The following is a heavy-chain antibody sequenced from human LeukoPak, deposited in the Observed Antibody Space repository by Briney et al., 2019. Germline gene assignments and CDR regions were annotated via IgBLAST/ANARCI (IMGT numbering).Heavy chain of an antibody. Sequence: SETLSLTCAVYGGSFSGYYWSWIRQPPGKGLEWIGEINHSGSTNYNPSLKSRVTISVDTSKNQFSLKLSSVTAADTAVYYCARTGYCSGNSCYLNPIDYWGQGTLVTVSS. V-gene: IGHV4-34*01. J-gene: IGHJ4*02. CDR2: INHSGST. D-gene: IGHD2-15*01. CDR1: GGSFSGYY. CDR3: ARTGYCSGNSCYLNPIDY.